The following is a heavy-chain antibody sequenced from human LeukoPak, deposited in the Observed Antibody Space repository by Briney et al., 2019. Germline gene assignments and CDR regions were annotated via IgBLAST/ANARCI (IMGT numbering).Heavy chain of an antibody. V-gene: IGHV1-18*01. J-gene: IGHJ5*02. CDR1: GYTFTSYG. D-gene: IGHD2-15*01. Sequence: ASVKVSCKASGYTFTSYGITWVRQAPGHGLEWMGWISPYNGNTNYAQNLQGRVTMTTDTSTSTAYMELRSLQSDDTAVYYCARSGTAYCNGGSCYGSKFDPWGQGTLVTVSP. CDR2: ISPYNGNT. CDR3: ARSGTAYCNGGSCYGSKFDP.